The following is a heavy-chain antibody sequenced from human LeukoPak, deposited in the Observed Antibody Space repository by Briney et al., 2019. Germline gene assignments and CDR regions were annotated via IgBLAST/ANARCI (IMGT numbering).Heavy chain of an antibody. V-gene: IGHV4-61*08. Sequence: SETLSLTCTVSGGSISGGDDYWSWIRQPPGKGLEWIGYIYYSGSTNYNPSLKSRVTISVDTSKNQFSLKLSSVTAADTAVYYCARHKGIAAAGTDWGQGTLVTVSS. J-gene: IGHJ4*02. CDR2: IYYSGST. CDR3: ARHKGIAAAGTD. CDR1: GGSISGGDDY. D-gene: IGHD6-13*01.